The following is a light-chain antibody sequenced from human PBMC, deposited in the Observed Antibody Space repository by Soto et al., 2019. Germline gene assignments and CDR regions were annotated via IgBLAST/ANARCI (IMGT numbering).Light chain of an antibody. CDR3: QQYGSSPGT. V-gene: IGKV3-20*01. J-gene: IGKJ1*01. CDR2: GAS. CDR1: QSVSSNY. Sequence: EIVLTQSPGTLSLSPGERATLSCRASQSVSSNYLAWYQQKPGQAPRPLIYGASSRATGIPERFSGSGSGTDFTLTISRLEPEDFAMYYCQQYGSSPGTFGQGTKVDIK.